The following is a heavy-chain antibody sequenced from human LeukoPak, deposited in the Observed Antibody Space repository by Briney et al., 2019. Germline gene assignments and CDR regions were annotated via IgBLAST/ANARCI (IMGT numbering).Heavy chain of an antibody. CDR3: ARALKMEFDWFAAFHH. Sequence: GASVKVSCKASGYTFTSYAMHWVRQAPGQRLEWMGWINAGNGNTKYSQKFQGRVTITRDTAASTAYMELCSLRSEDTAVYYCARALKMEFDWFAAFHHWGQGTLVTVSS. J-gene: IGHJ4*02. CDR1: GYTFTSYA. D-gene: IGHD3-9*01. CDR2: INAGNGNT. V-gene: IGHV1-3*01.